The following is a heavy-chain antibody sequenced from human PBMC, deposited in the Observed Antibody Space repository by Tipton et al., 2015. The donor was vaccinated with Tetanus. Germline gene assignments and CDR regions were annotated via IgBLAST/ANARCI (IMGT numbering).Heavy chain of an antibody. CDR2: INHSGST. D-gene: IGHD3-22*01. CDR1: GGSFSGYY. Sequence: TLSLTCAVYGGSFSGYYWSWIRQPPGKGLEWIGEINHSGSTNYNPSLKSRVTISVDTSKNQFSLKLSSVTAADTAVYYCARDHPYYDSSGYYYGFDYWGQGTLVTVSS. CDR3: ARDHPYYDSSGYYYGFDY. J-gene: IGHJ4*02. V-gene: IGHV4-34*01.